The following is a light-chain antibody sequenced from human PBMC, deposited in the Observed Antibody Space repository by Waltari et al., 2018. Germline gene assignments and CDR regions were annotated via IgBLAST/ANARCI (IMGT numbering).Light chain of an antibody. V-gene: IGLV2-18*01. J-gene: IGLJ2*01. Sequence: QSALTQPPSVSGSPGQSVTISCPGTTSDVGRYNRFSWYQQPPGTAPKLMIYEVSNRPSGVPDRFSGSKSGNTASLTISGLQAEDEADYYCSLYTSSSTLVFGGGTKLTVL. CDR2: EVS. CDR1: TSDVGRYNR. CDR3: SLYTSSSTLV.